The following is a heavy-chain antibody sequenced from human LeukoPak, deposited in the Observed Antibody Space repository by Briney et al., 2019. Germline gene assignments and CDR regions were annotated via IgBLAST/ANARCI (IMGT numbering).Heavy chain of an antibody. D-gene: IGHD3-10*01. J-gene: IGHJ4*02. CDR3: AKSASLLWFGELLNYFDY. Sequence: GGSLRLSCAASGFTFSSYGMHSVRQAPGKRLEWMAVISYDGSNKYYADSVKGRVTISRDTSKNTLYLQMNSLRAEDTAVYYCAKSASLLWFGELLNYFDYWGQGTLVTVSS. CDR1: GFTFSSYG. CDR2: ISYDGSNK. V-gene: IGHV3-30*18.